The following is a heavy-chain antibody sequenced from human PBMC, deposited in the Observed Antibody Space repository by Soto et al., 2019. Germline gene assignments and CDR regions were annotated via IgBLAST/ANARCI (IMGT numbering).Heavy chain of an antibody. Sequence: QVHLVQSGTEVKKPGSSVKVSCQASGGTFTSYSINWVRQAPGQGLEWMGGIFPGAGNYAQKFQGRVTITADESTSTSHMELSSLTSEDTAVYFCARGGSGYTWFNEFWGQGTLVTVSS. CDR2: IFPGAG. CDR3: ARGGSGYTWFNEF. CDR1: GGTFTSYS. D-gene: IGHD3-22*01. V-gene: IGHV1-69*01. J-gene: IGHJ4*02.